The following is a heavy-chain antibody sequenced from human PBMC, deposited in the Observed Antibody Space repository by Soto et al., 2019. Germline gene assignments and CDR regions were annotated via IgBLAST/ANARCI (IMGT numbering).Heavy chain of an antibody. CDR3: ARLAYSNFLGGLDS. V-gene: IGHV3-33*01. D-gene: IGHD1-26*01. CDR2: VWNDGINK. J-gene: IGHJ5*01. Sequence: QGQLVESGGGVVQPGGSLRLSCAASGFIFSAYGIHWVRQAPGKGLEWVAIVWNDGINKYYADSVKGRFTISRDNFKNTVDLQMNSLRVEDTAVYYCARLAYSNFLGGLDSWGQGTLFTASS. CDR1: GFIFSAYG.